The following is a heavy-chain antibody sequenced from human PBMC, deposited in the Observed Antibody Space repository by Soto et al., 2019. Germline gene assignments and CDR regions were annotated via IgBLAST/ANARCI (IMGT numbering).Heavy chain of an antibody. J-gene: IGHJ6*03. CDR3: ARDKKWDYGDYYYMDV. CDR2: IYYSGTT. V-gene: IGHV4-31*03. Sequence: QVQLQESGPGLVKPSQTLSLACTVSGGSISSGDYYWSWIRQHPGKGLEWIGYIYYSGTTNYNPSLRRRVTISVDTSKNQFSLKLSSVTVADTAVYYCARDKKWDYGDYYYMDVWGKGTTVTVSS. D-gene: IGHD4-17*01. CDR1: GGSISSGDYY.